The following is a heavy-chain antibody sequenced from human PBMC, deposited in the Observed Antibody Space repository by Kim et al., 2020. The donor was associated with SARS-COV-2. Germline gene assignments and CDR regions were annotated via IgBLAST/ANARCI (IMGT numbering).Heavy chain of an antibody. D-gene: IGHD3-10*01. J-gene: IGHJ4*02. V-gene: IGHV5-51*01. CDR1: GYTFTNYW. CDR2: IYPGDSDT. Sequence: GESLKISCKGSGYTFTNYWIAWVRQMPGKGLEWMGVIYPGDSDTRYNPSFQGHVAISVDKSISTAYLQWSSLKASDTAMYYCARAVNEGSVTYGDYWGQG. CDR3: ARAVNEGSVTYGDY.